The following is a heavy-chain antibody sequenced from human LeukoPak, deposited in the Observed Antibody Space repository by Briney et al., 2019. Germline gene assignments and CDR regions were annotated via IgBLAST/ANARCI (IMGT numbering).Heavy chain of an antibody. J-gene: IGHJ5*02. Sequence: SETLSLTCTVSGASISTSYWSWIRQSPGKGLEWIGYIYYSGNTNYNPSLKGRVTISGDTSRNQFSLNLTSVTAADTAVYYCARGGSFDPWGQGILVTVSS. CDR3: ARGGSFDP. V-gene: IGHV4-59*12. CDR2: IYYSGNT. CDR1: GASISTSY.